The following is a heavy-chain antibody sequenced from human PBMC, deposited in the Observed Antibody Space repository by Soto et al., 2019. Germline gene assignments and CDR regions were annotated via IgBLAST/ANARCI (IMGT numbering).Heavy chain of an antibody. CDR2: ITYSGTS. J-gene: IGHJ4*02. V-gene: IGHV4-59*01. Sequence: SETLSLTCSVSYDSITNYYWSWIRQSPGKGLEWLGYITYSGTSNYNPSLKSRLTISVDTSKNQFSLKLSSVTAADTAVYYCARLRDGYNTDFDYWGQGTLVT. CDR3: ARLRDGYNTDFDY. CDR1: YDSITNYY. D-gene: IGHD5-12*01.